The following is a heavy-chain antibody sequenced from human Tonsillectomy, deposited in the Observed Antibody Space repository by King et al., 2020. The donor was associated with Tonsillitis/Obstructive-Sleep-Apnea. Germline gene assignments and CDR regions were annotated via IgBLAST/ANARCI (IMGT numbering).Heavy chain of an antibody. CDR1: GCTFDDYG. J-gene: IGHJ5*02. CDR2: INWNGGST. CDR3: ARERGYYGSGSYYIPSWFDP. V-gene: IGHV3-20*04. D-gene: IGHD3-10*01. Sequence: VQLVESGGGVVRPGGSLRLSCAASGCTFDDYGLSGFRQAPGKGLEWGSGINWNGGSTGYADTVRGRFPLSRDNAKNSLYRQMNSLIAEDTALYYCARERGYYGSGSYYIPSWFDPWGQGTLVTVSS.